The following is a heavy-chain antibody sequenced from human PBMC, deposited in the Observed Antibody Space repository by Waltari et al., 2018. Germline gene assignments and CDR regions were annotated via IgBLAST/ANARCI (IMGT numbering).Heavy chain of an antibody. Sequence: QVLLVQSGAELKTPGASVKVSCKASGYTFPTYDINWLRQATEQGLEWVGWMNPKNGNTLYAQKFQSRVTLTRDNSINTAYMELTSLTSDDSGVYYCARCLDSNSWYGAHFWGQGTLVTVAS. CDR1: GYTFPTYD. V-gene: IGHV1-8*01. CDR3: ARCLDSNSWYGAHF. CDR2: MNPKNGNT. J-gene: IGHJ4*02. D-gene: IGHD6-13*01.